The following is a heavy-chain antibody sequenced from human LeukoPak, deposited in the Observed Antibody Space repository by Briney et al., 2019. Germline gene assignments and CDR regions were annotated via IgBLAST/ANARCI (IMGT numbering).Heavy chain of an antibody. V-gene: IGHV3-20*04. D-gene: IGHD3-16*01. J-gene: IGHJ6*03. Sequence: GRSLRLSCAASGFTFDDYGMSWVRQAPGKGLEWVSGINWNGGSTGYADSVKGRFTISRDNAKNSLYLPMNSLRAEDTALYYCARPGGSNYYYYMDVWGKGTTVTVSS. CDR1: GFTFDDYG. CDR3: ARPGGSNYYYYMDV. CDR2: INWNGGST.